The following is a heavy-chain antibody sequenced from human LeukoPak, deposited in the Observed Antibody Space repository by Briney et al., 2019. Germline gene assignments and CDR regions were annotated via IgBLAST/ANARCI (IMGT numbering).Heavy chain of an antibody. CDR3: ARDDAGYSSGWYWVY. Sequence: GGSLRLSCAASGFTFSSYSMNWVRQAPGKGPEWVSSISSTGSFIFYVDSVKGRFTISRDNAKNSLYLQMNSLRVEDTAAYYCARDDAGYSSGWYWVYWGQGTLVTVSS. CDR1: GFTFSSYS. J-gene: IGHJ4*02. D-gene: IGHD6-19*01. V-gene: IGHV3-21*01. CDR2: ISSTGSFI.